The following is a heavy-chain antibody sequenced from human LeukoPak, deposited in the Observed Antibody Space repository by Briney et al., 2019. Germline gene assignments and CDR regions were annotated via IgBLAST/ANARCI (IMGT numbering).Heavy chain of an antibody. CDR2: MYHSGSS. Sequence: SETLSLTCVVSGDSVRSNYYWAWIRQSAGTGLQWIGSMYHSGSSFYNPSLKSRVTLSVDTSTNVFSLNLKSVTAADTAVYFCARKSTARAAFDLWGQGTRVTVSS. CDR3: ARKSTARAAFDL. V-gene: IGHV4-38-2*01. D-gene: IGHD1-14*01. J-gene: IGHJ3*01. CDR1: GDSVRSNYY.